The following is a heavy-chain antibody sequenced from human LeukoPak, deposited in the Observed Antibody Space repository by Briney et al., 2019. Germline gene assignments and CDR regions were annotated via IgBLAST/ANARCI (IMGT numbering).Heavy chain of an antibody. J-gene: IGHJ5*02. CDR1: GFTFSAFA. V-gene: IGHV3-23*01. CDR2: ITGGGNSV. Sequence: GGSLRLSCAASGFTFSAFAMTWVRQAPGKAPEWTSSITGGGNSVFYADSVKGRFTFSRDNSRNTLYLQMDSLRAEDTAVYYCAKGAGAGKVDWFDPWGQGTQVTVSS. CDR3: AKGAGAGKVDWFDP. D-gene: IGHD6-13*01.